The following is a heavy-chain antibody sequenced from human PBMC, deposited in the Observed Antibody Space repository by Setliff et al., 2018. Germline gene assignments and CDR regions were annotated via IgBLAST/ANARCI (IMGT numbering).Heavy chain of an antibody. V-gene: IGHV3-15*01. J-gene: IGHJ4*02. CDR2: IKSKTDGGTT. CDR1: GFTFSSYG. Sequence: LRLSCAASGFTFSSYGMHWVRQAPGKGLEWVGRIKSKTDGGTTDFAAPVKGRFTISRDDSKNTMSLQMNSLKTEDTAVYFCATRLGDFWGQGTLVTVSS. CDR3: ATRLGDF.